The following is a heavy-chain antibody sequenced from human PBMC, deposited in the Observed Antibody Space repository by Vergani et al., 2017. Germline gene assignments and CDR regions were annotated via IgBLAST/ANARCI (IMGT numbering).Heavy chain of an antibody. V-gene: IGHV1-69*04. CDR3: ARVEYISSSDEFDY. Sequence: QVQLVQSGAEVKKPGSSVKVSCKASGGTFSSYAISWVRQAPGQGLEWMGRIIPILGIANYAQKFQGRVTITADKSTSTAYMELSSLRSEDTAVYYCARVEYISSSDEFDYWGQGTLVTVSS. D-gene: IGHD6-6*01. J-gene: IGHJ4*02. CDR1: GGTFSSYA. CDR2: IIPILGIA.